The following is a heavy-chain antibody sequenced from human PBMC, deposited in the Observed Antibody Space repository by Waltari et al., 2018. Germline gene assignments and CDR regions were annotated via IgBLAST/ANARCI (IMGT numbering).Heavy chain of an antibody. CDR1: GGSFNGSY. V-gene: IGHV4-34*01. CDR3: ARHGGYCFDY. J-gene: IGHJ4*02. Sequence: QVHLQQWGAGLLKPSEPLSLTCAVPGGSFNGSYWRWIRQPPGKGLEWIGQIYPSRRPYYNPSLQSRVTFSLDTSKNQFSLKLTSVTAADTAVYYCARHGGYCFDYWGQGSLVTVSS. CDR2: IYPSRRP. D-gene: IGHD3-10*01.